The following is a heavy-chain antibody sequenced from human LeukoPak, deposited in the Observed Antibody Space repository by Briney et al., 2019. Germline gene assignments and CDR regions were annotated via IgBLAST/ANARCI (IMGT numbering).Heavy chain of an antibody. CDR2: IIPIFGTA. CDR3: ARYSSGWYYFDY. Sequence: SVKVSCKASGGTFSSYAISWVRQAPGQGLEWMGGIIPIFGTANYAQKFQGRVTITTDESTSTAYMELSSLRSEDTAEYYCARYSSGWYYFDYWGQGTLVTVSS. J-gene: IGHJ4*02. CDR1: GGTFSSYA. D-gene: IGHD6-19*01. V-gene: IGHV1-69*05.